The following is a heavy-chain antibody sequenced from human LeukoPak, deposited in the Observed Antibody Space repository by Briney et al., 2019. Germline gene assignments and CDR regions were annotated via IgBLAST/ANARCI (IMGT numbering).Heavy chain of an antibody. CDR3: ARGKYGDFDS. CDR2: INGDGGDT. Sequence: PGGSLRLSCTASGFTFSGYWMHWVRQAPGTGLVWVSRINGDGGDTGYADSVKGRFTTFRDNAKSTLYLQMNSLRAEDTAVYYCARGKYGDFDSWGQGTLVNVSS. CDR1: GFTFSGYW. D-gene: IGHD4-17*01. V-gene: IGHV3-74*01. J-gene: IGHJ4*02.